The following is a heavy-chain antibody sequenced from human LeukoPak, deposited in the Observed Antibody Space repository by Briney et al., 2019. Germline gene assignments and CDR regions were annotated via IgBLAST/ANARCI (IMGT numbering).Heavy chain of an antibody. CDR1: GFTFSGYW. Sequence: GGSLRLFCAASGFTFSGYWMSWVRQAPGKGLEWVANIKQDGSEKYFVDSVGGRFTISRDNAKNSLYLEMNSLRAEDTAVYYCARDKAVGPTLLDYWGQGTLVTVSS. J-gene: IGHJ4*02. V-gene: IGHV3-7*01. D-gene: IGHD1-26*01. CDR3: ARDKAVGPTLLDY. CDR2: IKQDGSEK.